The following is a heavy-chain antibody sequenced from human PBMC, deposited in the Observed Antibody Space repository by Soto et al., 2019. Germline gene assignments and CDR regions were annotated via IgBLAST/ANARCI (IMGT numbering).Heavy chain of an antibody. CDR3: AGERGGPYPRVDY. CDR2: ISSGSSLI. Sequence: GGSLRLSCAGSGFTFSSYDMVWVRQPPGKGLEWVSSISSGSSLIFYADSVEGRFTISRDNARDSLFLQMDSLRAEDTAVYYCAGERGGPYPRVDYWGQGTLVTVSS. D-gene: IGHD2-15*01. CDR1: GFTFSSYD. V-gene: IGHV3-21*01. J-gene: IGHJ4*02.